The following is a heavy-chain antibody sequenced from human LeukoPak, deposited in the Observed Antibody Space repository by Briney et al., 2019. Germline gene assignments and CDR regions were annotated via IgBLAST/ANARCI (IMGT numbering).Heavy chain of an antibody. Sequence: GESLKISCKASGYSFSMYWIAWVRQMPGKGLEWMRIIYPGDSDTRYSPSFQGQVSISVDKSITTAYLQWSSLKASDTAVYYCARQDGTAKYFFDNWGQGTLVTVSS. D-gene: IGHD2-21*02. J-gene: IGHJ4*02. CDR3: ARQDGTAKYFFDN. CDR2: IYPGDSDT. V-gene: IGHV5-51*01. CDR1: GYSFSMYW.